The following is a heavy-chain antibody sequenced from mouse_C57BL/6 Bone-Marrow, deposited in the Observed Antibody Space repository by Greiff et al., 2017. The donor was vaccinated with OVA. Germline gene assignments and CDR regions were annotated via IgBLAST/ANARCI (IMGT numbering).Heavy chain of an antibody. CDR3: ARRDTTSY. D-gene: IGHD5-5*01. CDR1: GFTFSDYY. CDR2: ISNGGGST. J-gene: IGHJ3*01. Sequence: EVKLVESGGGLVQPGGSLKLSCAASGFTFSDYYMYWVRQTPEKRLEWVAYISNGGGSTYYPDTVKGRFTISRDNAKNTLYLQMSRLKSEDTAMYYCARRDTTSYWGQGTLVTVSA. V-gene: IGHV5-12*01.